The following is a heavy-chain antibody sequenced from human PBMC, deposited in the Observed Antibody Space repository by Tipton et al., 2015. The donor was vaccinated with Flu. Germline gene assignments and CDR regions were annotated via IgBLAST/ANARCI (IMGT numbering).Heavy chain of an antibody. D-gene: IGHD3-22*01. CDR3: ARGGYYDSSALYDY. J-gene: IGHJ4*02. Sequence: TLSLTCTVSGGSISRYYWNWIRQPPGKGLEWVGFMHYSGSTIYNPSLKSRVTISVDTSKNQISLKLSSVTAADTAVYYCARGGYYDSSALYDYWGQGTLVTVSS. CDR1: GGSISRYY. V-gene: IGHV4-59*01. CDR2: MHYSGST.